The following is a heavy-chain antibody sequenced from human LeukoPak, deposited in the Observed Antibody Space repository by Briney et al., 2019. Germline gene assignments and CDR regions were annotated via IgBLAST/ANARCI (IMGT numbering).Heavy chain of an antibody. CDR3: AKDPLLWFGESHFDY. V-gene: IGHV3-23*01. CDR1: GFTFSSYG. D-gene: IGHD3-10*01. Sequence: GGSLRLSCAASGFTFSSYGMSWVRQAPGKGLEWVSAISGSGGSTYYADSVKGRFTISRDNSKNTLYLQMNSLRAEDTAVYYCAKDPLLWFGESHFDYWGQGTLVTVSS. CDR2: ISGSGGST. J-gene: IGHJ4*02.